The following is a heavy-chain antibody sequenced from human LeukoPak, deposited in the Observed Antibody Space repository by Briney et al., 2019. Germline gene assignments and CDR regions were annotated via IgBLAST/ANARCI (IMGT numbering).Heavy chain of an antibody. D-gene: IGHD3-10*01. CDR2: ISSSSINI. Sequence: GGSLRLSCSASGFTFSNYNMNWVRQAPGKGLEWVSSISSSSINIYYADSVKGRFTISRDNAKNSLFLQMNSLRVEDTAVYYCAREAAYYGSGRGDCWGQGTLVTVSS. J-gene: IGHJ4*02. V-gene: IGHV3-21*06. CDR1: GFTFSNYN. CDR3: AREAAYYGSGRGDC.